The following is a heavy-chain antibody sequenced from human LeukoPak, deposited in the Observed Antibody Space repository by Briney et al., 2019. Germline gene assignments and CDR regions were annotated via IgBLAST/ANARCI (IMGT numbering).Heavy chain of an antibody. J-gene: IGHJ4*02. CDR1: RFTFSSYG. D-gene: IGHD1-1*01. Sequence: GGTLRLSCAASRFTFSSYGMSWVRQAPGKGLEWVSAISGSGGSTYYADSVKGRFTISRDNSKNTLYLQMNSLRAEDTAVHYCAKDAEGTYFDYWGQGTLVTVSS. V-gene: IGHV3-23*01. CDR2: ISGSGGST. CDR3: AKDAEGTYFDY.